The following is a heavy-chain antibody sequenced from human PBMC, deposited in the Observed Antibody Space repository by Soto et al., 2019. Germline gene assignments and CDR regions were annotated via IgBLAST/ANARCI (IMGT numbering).Heavy chain of an antibody. J-gene: IGHJ4*02. CDR2: INAGNGNT. Sequence: ASVKVSCKASGFTFTNSAVQWVRQARGQRLEWMGWINAGNGNTKYSKKYQGRVTITRDTSASTAYLELSSLRSEDTAVYYCARESRYCSGGSCYFLPGIDYWGQGTLVTVSS. CDR1: GFTFTNSA. V-gene: IGHV1-3*01. CDR3: ARESRYCSGGSCYFLPGIDY. D-gene: IGHD2-15*01.